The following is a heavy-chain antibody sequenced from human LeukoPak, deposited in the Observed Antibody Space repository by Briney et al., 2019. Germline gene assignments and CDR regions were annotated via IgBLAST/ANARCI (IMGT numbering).Heavy chain of an antibody. V-gene: IGHV4-39*07. CDR1: GGSISSSSYY. D-gene: IGHD6-19*01. J-gene: IGHJ3*02. CDR3: ASLSVAAYRRDAFDI. Sequence: SETLSLTCTVSGGSISSSSYYWSWIRQPPGKGLEWIGEINHSGSTNYNPSLKSRVTISVDTSKNQFSLKLSSVTAADTAVYYCASLSVAAYRRDAFDIWGQGTMVTVSS. CDR2: INHSGST.